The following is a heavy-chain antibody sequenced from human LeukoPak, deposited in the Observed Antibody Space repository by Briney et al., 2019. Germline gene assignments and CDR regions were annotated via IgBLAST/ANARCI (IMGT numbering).Heavy chain of an antibody. D-gene: IGHD3-9*01. CDR2: IIPILGIA. V-gene: IGHV1-69*04. CDR1: GGTFSCYA. CDR3: AREYYDTLTGSISYYYGMDV. Sequence: ASVKVSCKASGGTFSCYAISWVRQAPGQGLEWMGRIIPILGIANYAQKFQGRVTITADKSTSTAYMELSSLRSEDTAVYYCAREYYDTLTGSISYYYGMDVWGQGTTVTVSS. J-gene: IGHJ6*02.